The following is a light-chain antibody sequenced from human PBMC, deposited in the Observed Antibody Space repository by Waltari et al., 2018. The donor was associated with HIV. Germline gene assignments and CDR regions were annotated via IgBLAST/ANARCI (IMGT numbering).Light chain of an antibody. V-gene: IGLV3-1*01. Sequence: SYELPHPPSVSVSPAQTASITRSDAKQGDHYACWYQQKPGQSPVLVIYQDSKRPSGIRERFSGSNSGNTATLTISGTQAMDEADYYCQAWDSSHVVFGGGTKLTVL. CDR3: QAWDSSHVV. CDR2: QDS. J-gene: IGLJ2*01. CDR1: KQGDHY.